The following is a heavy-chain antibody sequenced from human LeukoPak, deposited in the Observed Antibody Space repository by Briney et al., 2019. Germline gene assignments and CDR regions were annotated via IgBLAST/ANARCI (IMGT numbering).Heavy chain of an antibody. CDR2: ISSRSTST. Sequence: GGSLRLSCTASGFTFSDYNMSWIRRAPGKGLEWISYISSRSTSTKYADSVKGRFTISRDNAKNSLYLQMNSLRAEDTAVYYCASDCVLCFDYCGQGTLVTV. CDR3: ASDCVLCFDY. V-gene: IGHV3-11*05. D-gene: IGHD6-6*01. CDR1: GFTFSDYN. J-gene: IGHJ4*02.